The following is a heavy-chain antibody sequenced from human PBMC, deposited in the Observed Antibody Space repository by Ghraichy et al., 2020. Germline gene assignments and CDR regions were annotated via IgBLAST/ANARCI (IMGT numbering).Heavy chain of an antibody. D-gene: IGHD3-16*01. CDR1: GFTFSSYW. CDR2: INSDGRTT. J-gene: IGHJ4*02. V-gene: IGHV3-74*01. Sequence: GGSLRLSCAASGFTFSSYWMHWVRQAPGKGLVWVSRINSDGRTTIYADSVKGRFTISRDNAKNTLYLKMNSLKAADTAVYYCARIGANFDYWCQGTLVTVSS. CDR3: ARIGANFDY.